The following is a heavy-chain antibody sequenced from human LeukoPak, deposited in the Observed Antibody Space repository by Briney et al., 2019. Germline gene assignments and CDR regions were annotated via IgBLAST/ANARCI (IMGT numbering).Heavy chain of an antibody. V-gene: IGHV3-48*01. CDR3: ARDSGYSRQTYYYYYYYMDV. CDR1: GFTFSSYS. Sequence: GGSLRLSCAASGFTFSSYSMNWVRQAPGKGLEWVSYISSSSSTIYYADSVKGRFTISRDNAKNSLYLQMNSLRAEDTAVYYCARDSGYSRQTYYYYYYYMDVWGKGTTVTVSS. D-gene: IGHD6-13*01. CDR2: ISSSSSTI. J-gene: IGHJ6*03.